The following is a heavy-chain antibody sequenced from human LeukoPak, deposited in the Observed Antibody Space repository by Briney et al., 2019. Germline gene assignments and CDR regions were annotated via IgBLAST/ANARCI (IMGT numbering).Heavy chain of an antibody. CDR3: AKTTDSSGYYASGDDY. J-gene: IGHJ4*02. D-gene: IGHD3-22*01. Sequence: GGSLRLSCAASGFTFSSYAMSWVRQAPGKGLEWVSAISGSGGSTYYADSVKGRFTISRDNSKNTLYLQMNSLRAEDTAVYYCAKTTDSSGYYASGDDYWGQGTLVTVSS. CDR1: GFTFSSYA. V-gene: IGHV3-23*01. CDR2: ISGSGGST.